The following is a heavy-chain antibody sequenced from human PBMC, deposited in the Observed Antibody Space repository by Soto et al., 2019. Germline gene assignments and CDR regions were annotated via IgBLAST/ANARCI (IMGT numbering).Heavy chain of an antibody. CDR3: VRDTYFSDSSAYTGCFAH. Sequence: EVQLVESGGGLVQPGGSLRLSCAASGFTRSDCYIDWVRQAPGKGLEWVGRSRDRVSGYSTLYAASVKGRFAASRDDSNNVVYLEMNSLTTEDTAVYYSVRDTYFSDSSAYTGCFAHWGQGTLVTVSS. D-gene: IGHD3-9*01. J-gene: IGHJ5*02. V-gene: IGHV3-72*01. CDR1: GFTRSDCY. CDR2: SRDRVSGYST.